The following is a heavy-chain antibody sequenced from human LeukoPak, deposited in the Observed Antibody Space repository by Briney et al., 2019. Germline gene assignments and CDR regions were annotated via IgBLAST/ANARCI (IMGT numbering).Heavy chain of an antibody. Sequence: SETLSLTCTVSGASISGSGYYWGWIRQPPGKGLGWIGSIYSSGSTYYNASLQSRVTISIETSKNQVSLRLNSVTAADTAMYYCARGVVIAPQTFDYWGQGTLVTVSS. CDR3: ARGVVIAPQTFDY. D-gene: IGHD2-21*01. CDR1: GASISGSGYY. CDR2: IYSSGST. J-gene: IGHJ4*02. V-gene: IGHV4-39*01.